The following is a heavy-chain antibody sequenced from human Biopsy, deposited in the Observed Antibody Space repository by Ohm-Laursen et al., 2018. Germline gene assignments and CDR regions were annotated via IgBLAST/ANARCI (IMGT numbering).Heavy chain of an antibody. CDR3: ARGGPHVRAGGSAFDY. Sequence: SLRLSCAASGFTFSNYGMHWARQAPGKGLEWVAAIWYDGTNKYYAESVKGRLTISRDNSKNTLYLQMNSLRAEDTAVYFCARGGPHVRAGGSAFDYWGQGTLVTVSS. J-gene: IGHJ4*02. D-gene: IGHD2-2*01. V-gene: IGHV3-33*01. CDR1: GFTFSNYG. CDR2: IWYDGTNK.